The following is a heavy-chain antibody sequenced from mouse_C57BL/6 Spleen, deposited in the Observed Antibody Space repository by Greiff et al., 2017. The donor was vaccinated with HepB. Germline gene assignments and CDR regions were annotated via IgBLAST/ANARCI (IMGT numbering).Heavy chain of an antibody. J-gene: IGHJ4*01. D-gene: IGHD2-1*01. CDR3: ASQHGNYPYYYALDY. CDR1: GYTFTSYW. Sequence: QVQLQQPGAELVKPGASVKLSCKASGYTFTSYWMHWVKQRPGRGLEWIGRIDPNRGGTKYTEKFKSKTTLTVDQPSRTAYMQLSSLTSEDSAVYYCASQHGNYPYYYALDYWGQGTSVTVSS. V-gene: IGHV1-72*01. CDR2: IDPNRGGT.